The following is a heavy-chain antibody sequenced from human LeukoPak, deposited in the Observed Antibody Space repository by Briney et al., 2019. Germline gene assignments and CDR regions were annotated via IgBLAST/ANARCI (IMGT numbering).Heavy chain of an antibody. V-gene: IGHV3-7*03. D-gene: IGHD4-23*01. Sequence: GGSLRLSCAASGFTISNFWMSWVRQAPGKGLGWAANIKQDGSEKKYVDSVKGRFTISRDNAKNSLYLQMDSLRAEDTALYYCARGGGGNGFDSWGQGTLVTVSS. CDR2: IKQDGSEK. CDR1: GFTISNFW. J-gene: IGHJ4*02. CDR3: ARGGGGNGFDS.